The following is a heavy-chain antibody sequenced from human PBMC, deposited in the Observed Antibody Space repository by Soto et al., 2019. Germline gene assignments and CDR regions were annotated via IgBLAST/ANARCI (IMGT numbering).Heavy chain of an antibody. CDR3: ARDSTRRGACDI. Sequence: SETLSLTCAIYDCSFSVYYWIWIRQSPGEGLEWIGETNHSGSTNYNPSLKSRVTMSVDASKNQFSLKLSSVTAADTAVYYCARDSTRRGACDIWGQGTTVTVSS. V-gene: IGHV4-34*01. D-gene: IGHD4-4*01. CDR1: DCSFSVYY. J-gene: IGHJ3*02. CDR2: TNHSGST.